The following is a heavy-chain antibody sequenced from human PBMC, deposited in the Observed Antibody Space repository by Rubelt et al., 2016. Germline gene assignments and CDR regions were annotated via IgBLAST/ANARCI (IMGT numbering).Heavy chain of an antibody. V-gene: IGHV3-21*01. D-gene: IGHD4-17*01. CDR3: ARGYYGDYEKSPVILTN. CDR2: ISSSSYYI. CDR1: GFTFSTYS. J-gene: IGHJ4*02. Sequence: EVQLVESGGGLVKPGGSLRLTCAASGFTFSTYSITWLRQAPGEGLEWVSTISSSSYYIYYADSVKGRLTISRDNAKNSRYLEMNSLRAEDTAVDYCARGYYGDYEKSPVILTNWGQGTLVTVSS.